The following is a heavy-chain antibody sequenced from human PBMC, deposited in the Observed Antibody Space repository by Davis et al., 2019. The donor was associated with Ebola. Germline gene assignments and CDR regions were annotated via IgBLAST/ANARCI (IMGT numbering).Heavy chain of an antibody. CDR2: IRSKANSYAT. D-gene: IGHD3-16*01. J-gene: IGHJ4*02. CDR3: TGDRGDGDY. Sequence: AASVKISCAASGFTFSSYSMNWVRQASGKGLEWVGRIRSKANSYATAYAASVKGRFTISRDDSKNTAYLQMNSLKTEDTAVYYCTGDRGDGDYWGQGTLVTVSS. V-gene: IGHV3-73*01. CDR1: GFTFSSYS.